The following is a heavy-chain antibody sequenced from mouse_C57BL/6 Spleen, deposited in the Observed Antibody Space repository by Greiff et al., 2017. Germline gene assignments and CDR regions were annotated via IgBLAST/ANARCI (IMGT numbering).Heavy chain of an antibody. CDR3: ARVTGTSNWYFDV. J-gene: IGHJ1*03. D-gene: IGHD4-1*01. CDR2: INPNNGGT. CDR1: GYTFTDYY. V-gene: IGHV1-26*01. Sequence: VQLQQSGPELVKPGASVKISCKASGYTFTDYYMNWVKQSHGKSLEWIGDINPNNGGTSYNQKFKGKATLTVDKSSSTAYMELRSLTSEDSAVYYCARVTGTSNWYFDVWGTGTTVTVSS.